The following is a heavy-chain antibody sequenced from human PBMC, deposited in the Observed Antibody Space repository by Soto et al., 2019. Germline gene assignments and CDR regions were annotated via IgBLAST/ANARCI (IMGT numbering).Heavy chain of an antibody. CDR3: AKDHQTYNWDYLFDS. D-gene: IGHD1-7*01. V-gene: IGHV3-30*18. J-gene: IGHJ4*02. CDR1: GFTFSISD. Sequence: PGGSLRLSCAASGFTFSISDMHWVRQAPGRGLEWVAVISNDGNNKYYADSVKGRFTLSRDNSKNMVYLQMDSLRVEDTAVYFCAKDHQTYNWDYLFDSWGPGTLVTVSS. CDR2: ISNDGNNK.